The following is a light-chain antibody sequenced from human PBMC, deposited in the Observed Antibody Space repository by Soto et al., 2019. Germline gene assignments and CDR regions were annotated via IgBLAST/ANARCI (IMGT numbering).Light chain of an antibody. J-gene: IGLJ2*01. CDR2: STS. CDR3: QSYDSSLSGSRV. CDR1: SSNIGAGFH. Sequence: QSVLTQPPSVSGAPGQRVTISCIGSSSNIGAGFHVHWYQQLPGTAPKLLISSTSNRPSGVPDRFSGSKSGTSASLAITGLQAEDEADYYCQSYDSSLSGSRVFGGGTKVTVL. V-gene: IGLV1-40*01.